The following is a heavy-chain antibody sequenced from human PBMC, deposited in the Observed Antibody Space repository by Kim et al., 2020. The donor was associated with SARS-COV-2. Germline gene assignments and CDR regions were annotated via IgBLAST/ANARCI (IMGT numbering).Heavy chain of an antibody. Sequence: GGSLRLSCAASGFTFSSYAMHWVRQAPGKGLEWVAVISYDGSNKYYADSVKGRFTISRDNSKNTLYLQMNSLRAEDTAVYYCARGTLKGWFDYWGQGTLVTVSS. D-gene: IGHD2-15*01. J-gene: IGHJ4*02. V-gene: IGHV3-30-3*01. CDR3: ARGTLKGWFDY. CDR2: ISYDGSNK. CDR1: GFTFSSYA.